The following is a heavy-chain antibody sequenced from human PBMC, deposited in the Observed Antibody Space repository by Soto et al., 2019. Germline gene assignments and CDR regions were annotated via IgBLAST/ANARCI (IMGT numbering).Heavy chain of an antibody. CDR1: GYTFTSYG. Sequence: ASVKVSCKASGYTFTSYGVTWVRQAPGQGLEWMGWISAYNGDTNYAQKLQGTVTMTTDTSTSTAYMELRSLRSDDTAVYYCARGSRLRGDYFDYWGQGNLVNVSS. D-gene: IGHD5-12*01. J-gene: IGHJ4*02. V-gene: IGHV1-18*04. CDR3: ARGSRLRGDYFDY. CDR2: ISAYNGDT.